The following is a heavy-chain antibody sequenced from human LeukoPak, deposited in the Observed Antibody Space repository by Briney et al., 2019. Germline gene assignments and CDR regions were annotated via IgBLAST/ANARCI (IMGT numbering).Heavy chain of an antibody. Sequence: ASVKVSCKASGYTFTSYDINWVRQATGQGLEWMGWMNPNSGNTGYAQKFQGRVTMTRNTSISTAYMELSSLRSEDTAVYYCARLTGYSYGQALDAFDIWGQGTMVTVSS. D-gene: IGHD5-18*01. J-gene: IGHJ3*02. CDR3: ARLTGYSYGQALDAFDI. V-gene: IGHV1-8*01. CDR1: GYTFTSYD. CDR2: MNPNSGNT.